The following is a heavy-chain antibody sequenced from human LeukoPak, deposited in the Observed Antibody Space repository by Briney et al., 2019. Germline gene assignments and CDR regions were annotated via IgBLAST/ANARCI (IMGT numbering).Heavy chain of an antibody. CDR1: GGSFSVYY. CDR3: ARWVYYDSSGYYTYYFDY. V-gene: IGHV4-34*01. Sequence: PSETLSLTCAVYGGSFSVYYWSWIRQPPGKGLEWIGEINHSGSTNYNPSLKSRVTISVDTSKNQFSLKLSSVTAADTAVYYCARWVYYDSSGYYTYYFDYWGQGTLVTVSS. D-gene: IGHD3-22*01. CDR2: INHSGST. J-gene: IGHJ4*02.